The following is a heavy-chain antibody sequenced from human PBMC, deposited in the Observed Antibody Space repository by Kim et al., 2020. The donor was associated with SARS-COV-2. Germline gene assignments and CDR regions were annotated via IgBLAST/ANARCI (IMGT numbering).Heavy chain of an antibody. CDR3: AREAVAGSFDY. V-gene: IGHV1-3*01. D-gene: IGHD6-19*01. CDR2: T. Sequence: TRYAPKFQARVSITRDTSATPAYLELSGLSSEDTAVYYCAREAVAGSFDYWGQGTLVTVSS. J-gene: IGHJ4*02.